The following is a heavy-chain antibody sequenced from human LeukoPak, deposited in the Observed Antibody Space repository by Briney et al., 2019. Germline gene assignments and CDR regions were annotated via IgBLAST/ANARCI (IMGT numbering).Heavy chain of an antibody. CDR2: IYYSGST. CDR3: ARDSGSGYRYFDL. D-gene: IGHD3-22*01. CDR1: GGSISSNY. Sequence: SETLSLTCTVSGGSISSNYWSWIRQPPGKGLVWIGYIYYSGSTNYNPSLKSRVTISVDTSKNQCSLKLSTASAGDTAMYYCARDSGSGYRYFDLWGRGTLVTVSS. V-gene: IGHV4-59*01. J-gene: IGHJ2*01.